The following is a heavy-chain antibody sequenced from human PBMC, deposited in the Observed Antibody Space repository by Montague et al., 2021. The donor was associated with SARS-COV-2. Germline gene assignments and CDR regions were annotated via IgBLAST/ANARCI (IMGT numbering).Heavy chain of an antibody. CDR1: GGSFSGYY. Sequence: SETLSLTCVVYGGSFSGYYWSWICQPPGKGLEWIGEINHSGSTNYNPSLKSRVTISVDTSKNQFSLKLSSVTAADTAVYYCARGMRRPYYYYYGMDVWGQGTTVTVSS. CDR3: ARGMRRPYYYYYGMDV. J-gene: IGHJ6*02. V-gene: IGHV4-34*01. CDR2: INHSGST.